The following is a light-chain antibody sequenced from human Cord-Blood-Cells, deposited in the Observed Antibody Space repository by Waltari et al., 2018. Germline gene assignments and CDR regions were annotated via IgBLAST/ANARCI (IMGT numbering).Light chain of an antibody. CDR2: EGS. Sequence: QSALTQPASVSGSPGQSITIPCTGTSSAVGSYNLVSWYQQHPGKAPKLMIYEGSKRPSGVSNRFSGSKSGNTDSLTISGLQAEDEADYYCCSYAGSNWVFGGGTKLTVL. V-gene: IGLV2-23*01. CDR1: SSAVGSYNL. J-gene: IGLJ3*02. CDR3: CSYAGSNWV.